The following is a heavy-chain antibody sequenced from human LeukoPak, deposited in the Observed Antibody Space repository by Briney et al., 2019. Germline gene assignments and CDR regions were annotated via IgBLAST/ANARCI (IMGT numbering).Heavy chain of an antibody. J-gene: IGHJ5*02. Sequence: SQTLSLTCTVSGGSISSGDYYWSWIRQPPGKGLERIGYIYYSGSTYYNPSLKSRVTISVDTSKNQFSLKLSSVTAADTAVYYCARASGNPRLWFDPWGQGTLVTVSS. D-gene: IGHD4-23*01. V-gene: IGHV4-30-4*01. CDR3: ARASGNPRLWFDP. CDR2: IYYSGST. CDR1: GGSISSGDYY.